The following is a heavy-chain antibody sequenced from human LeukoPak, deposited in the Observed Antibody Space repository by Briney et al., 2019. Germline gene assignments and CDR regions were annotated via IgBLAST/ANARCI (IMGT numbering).Heavy chain of an antibody. CDR3: AREWRYSSGWYSGLDY. V-gene: IGHV4-30-2*01. J-gene: IGHJ4*02. D-gene: IGHD6-19*01. Sequence: PSETLSLTCAVSGGSISSGGYSWSWIRQPPGKGLEWIGYIYHSGSTYYNPSLKSRVTISVDRSKNQFSLKLSSVTAADTAVYYCAREWRYSSGWYSGLDYWGQGTLVTVSS. CDR1: GGSISSGGYS. CDR2: IYHSGST.